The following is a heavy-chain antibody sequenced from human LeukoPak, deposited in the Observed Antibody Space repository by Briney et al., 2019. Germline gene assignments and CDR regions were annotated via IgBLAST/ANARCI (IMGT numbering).Heavy chain of an antibody. CDR3: AREWLAFAFDI. D-gene: IGHD3-22*01. CDR1: GYSISSGYY. Sequence: SETLSLTCTVSGYSISSGYYWSWIRQPAGKGLEWIGRIYTSGSTNYNPSLKSRVTISVDTSKNQFSLKLSSVTAADTAVYYCAREWLAFAFDIWGQGTMVTVSS. CDR2: IYTSGST. V-gene: IGHV4-61*02. J-gene: IGHJ3*02.